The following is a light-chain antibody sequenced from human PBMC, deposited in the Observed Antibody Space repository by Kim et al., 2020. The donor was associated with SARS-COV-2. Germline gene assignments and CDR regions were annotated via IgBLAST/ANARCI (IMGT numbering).Light chain of an antibody. CDR3: QSYDSSTRV. CDR1: SGSIASNY. J-gene: IGLJ3*02. V-gene: IGLV6-57*03. Sequence: NFMLTQPHSVSESPGKTVTISCTRSSGSIASNYVQWYQQRPGSAPTSVIYEDNQRPSGVPVRFSGSIDSSSNSASLTISGLKTEDEADYYCQSYDSSTRVFGGGTQLTVL. CDR2: EDN.